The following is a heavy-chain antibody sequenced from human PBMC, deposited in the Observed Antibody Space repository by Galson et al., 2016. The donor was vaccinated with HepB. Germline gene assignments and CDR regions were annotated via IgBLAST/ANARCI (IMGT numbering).Heavy chain of an antibody. Sequence: PALVKPTQTLTLTCTFSGFSLSTNGVGVGWIRQPPGKALEWLALIYWDEDKFYSPSLKSRPTITKDTSKNQVVLTMTNMDPVDTGIYYCAHSPLYYPGSGFDYWGQGTLVTVSS. D-gene: IGHD3-10*01. CDR1: GFSLSTNGVG. J-gene: IGHJ4*02. V-gene: IGHV2-5*02. CDR2: IYWDEDK. CDR3: AHSPLYYPGSGFDY.